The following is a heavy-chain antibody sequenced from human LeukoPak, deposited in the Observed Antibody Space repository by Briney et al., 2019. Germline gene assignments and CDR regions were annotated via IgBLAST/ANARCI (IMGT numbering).Heavy chain of an antibody. CDR1: AFTFSNYA. CDR3: AKEEWYNWNSYWGYFDY. J-gene: IGHJ4*02. CDR2: ICGSAGST. Sequence: GGSLRLSCAGSAFTFSNYAMGWGREAPGKGLEWVSAICGSAGSTYSADSVKGRFTISRDSSKNTLYLQMNSMRVEDTAIYYYAKEEWYNWNSYWGYFDYGAREPWSPSP. V-gene: IGHV3-23*01. D-gene: IGHD1-7*01.